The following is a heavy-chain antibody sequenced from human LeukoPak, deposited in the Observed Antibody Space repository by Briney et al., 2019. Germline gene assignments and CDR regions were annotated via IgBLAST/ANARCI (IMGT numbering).Heavy chain of an antibody. D-gene: IGHD2-21*01. Sequence: SQTLSLTCTVSGGSISSGDYYWSWIRHPPGKGLEWIGYIYYSGSTYYNPSPKSRVTISVDTSKNQFSLKLSSVTAADTAVYYCARDYCGGDCYYGWFDPWGQGTLVTVSS. V-gene: IGHV4-30-4*08. J-gene: IGHJ5*02. CDR3: ARDYCGGDCYYGWFDP. CDR2: IYYSGST. CDR1: GGSISSGDYY.